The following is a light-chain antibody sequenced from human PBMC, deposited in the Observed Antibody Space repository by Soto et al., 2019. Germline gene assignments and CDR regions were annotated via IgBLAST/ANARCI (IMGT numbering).Light chain of an antibody. CDR2: AAS. J-gene: IGKJ3*01. V-gene: IGKV1-39*01. CDR1: QSISSY. Sequence: DIQMTQSPSSLSASVGDRVTITCRASQSISSYLNWYRQKPGKAPKLLIYAASSLQSGVPSRFSGSGSGTDFTLTISSLQPEDFATYYCQQSYSTPRAFGPGTNVDIK. CDR3: QQSYSTPRA.